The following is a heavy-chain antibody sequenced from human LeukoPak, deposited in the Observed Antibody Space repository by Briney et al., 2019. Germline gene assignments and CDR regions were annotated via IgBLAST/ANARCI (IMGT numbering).Heavy chain of an antibody. CDR1: GSSMSSDYY. V-gene: IGHV4-38-2*02. CDR2: ISDSGSA. Sequence: SETLSLTCTVSGSSMSSDYYWGWIRQPPGKGLEWIGSISDSGSAYYNPSLKSRVVISVDPSKKQFSLKVTSVTAADTAVYYCARKVHYYGSGTLNWLDPWGQGTLVTVSS. CDR3: ARKVHYYGSGTLNWLDP. J-gene: IGHJ5*02. D-gene: IGHD3-10*01.